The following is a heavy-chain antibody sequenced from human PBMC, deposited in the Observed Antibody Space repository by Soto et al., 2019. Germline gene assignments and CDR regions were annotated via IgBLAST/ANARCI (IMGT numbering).Heavy chain of an antibody. CDR3: AKADAVTTSYHYYYYYGMDV. J-gene: IGHJ6*02. CDR1: GFTFSSYG. CDR2: ISYDGSNK. V-gene: IGHV3-30*18. Sequence: QVQLVESGGGVVQPGRSLRLSCAASGFTFSSYGMHWVRQAPGKGLEWVAVISYDGSNKYYADSVKGRFTISRDNSKNTLYLQRNSLRAEDTAVYYCAKADAVTTSYHYYYYYGMDVWGQGTTVTVSS. D-gene: IGHD4-17*01.